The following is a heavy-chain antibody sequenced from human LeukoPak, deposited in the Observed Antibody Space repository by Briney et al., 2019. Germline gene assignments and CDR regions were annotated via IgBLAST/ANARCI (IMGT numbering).Heavy chain of an antibody. CDR2: ISAYNGNT. CDR1: GYTFTSYG. V-gene: IGHV1-18*01. CDR3: ARVGSSGYSPTYYYYGMDV. J-gene: IGHJ6*02. D-gene: IGHD3-22*01. Sequence: GASVKVSCKASGYTFTSYGISWVRQAPGQGLEWMGWISAYNGNTNYAQKLQGRVTMTTDTSTSTAYMELRSLRSDDTAVYYCARVGSSGYSPTYYYYGMDVWGQGTTVTVSS.